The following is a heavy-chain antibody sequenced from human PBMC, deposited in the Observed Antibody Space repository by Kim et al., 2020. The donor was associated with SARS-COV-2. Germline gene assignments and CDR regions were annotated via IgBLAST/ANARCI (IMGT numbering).Heavy chain of an antibody. Sequence: DSVKGRFTIAREIAKNTLYLQMNTLWAEVTAVYYCARDGGVLRYYSYMDVWGKGTTVTVSS. CDR3: ARDGGVLRYYSYMDV. J-gene: IGHJ6*03. D-gene: IGHD2-8*02. V-gene: IGHV3-74*01.